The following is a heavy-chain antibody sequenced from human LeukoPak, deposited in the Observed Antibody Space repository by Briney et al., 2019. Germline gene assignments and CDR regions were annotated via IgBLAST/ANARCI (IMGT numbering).Heavy chain of an antibody. V-gene: IGHV4-39*07. CDR2: IYYSGST. D-gene: IGHD3-16*02. J-gene: IGHJ4*02. CDR3: ARGEPIDYVWGTYRYTGSTFDY. CDR1: GGSISSSSYY. Sequence: SETLSLTCTVSGGSISSSSYYWGWIRQPPGQGREWIGSIYYSGSTYYNPSLKSRVTISVDTSKNQFSLKLISVTAADTAVYYCARGEPIDYVWGTYRYTGSTFDYWGQGTLVTVSS.